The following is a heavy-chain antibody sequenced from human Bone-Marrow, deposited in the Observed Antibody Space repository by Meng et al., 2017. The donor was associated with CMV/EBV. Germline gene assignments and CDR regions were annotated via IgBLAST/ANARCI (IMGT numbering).Heavy chain of an antibody. CDR3: ARRISRRYGMDV. CDR2: IYPGDSDT. V-gene: IGHV5-51*01. CDR1: GFTFSSYE. D-gene: IGHD2-21*01. Sequence: GESLKISCAASGFTFSSYEMNWVRQMPGKGLEWMGIIYPGDSDTRYSPSFQGQVTISADKSISTAYLQWSSLKASDTAMYYCARRISRRYGMDVWGQGTTVTVSS. J-gene: IGHJ6*02.